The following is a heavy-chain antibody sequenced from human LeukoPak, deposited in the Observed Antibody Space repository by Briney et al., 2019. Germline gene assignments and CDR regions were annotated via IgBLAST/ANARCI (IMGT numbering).Heavy chain of an antibody. V-gene: IGHV1-8*01. D-gene: IGHD1-26*01. CDR3: ARVTGSIDY. CDR1: VYTFTIYD. Sequence: ASVTVSFTSSVYTFTIYDINWVRQATGQGLEWMGWMNPKSGNTGFAQKFQGRVTMTRDTSISTAYMELGSLRSEDTAVYYCARVTGSIDYWGQGTLVTVSS. CDR2: MNPKSGNT. J-gene: IGHJ4*02.